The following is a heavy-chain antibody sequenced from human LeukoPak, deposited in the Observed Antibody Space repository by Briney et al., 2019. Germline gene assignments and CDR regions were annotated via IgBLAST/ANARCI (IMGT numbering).Heavy chain of an antibody. D-gene: IGHD2-2*01. V-gene: IGHV4-59*01. CDR1: GGSISGYY. Sequence: SETLSLTCTVSGGSISGYYWSWIRQPPGKGLEWIGYIYYSGNTNYNPPLKSRVTISVDTSKNQFSLKLNSVTAADTAVYYCARDQGSTSCYDYWGQGTLVTVSS. CDR3: ARDQGSTSCYDY. CDR2: IYYSGNT. J-gene: IGHJ4*02.